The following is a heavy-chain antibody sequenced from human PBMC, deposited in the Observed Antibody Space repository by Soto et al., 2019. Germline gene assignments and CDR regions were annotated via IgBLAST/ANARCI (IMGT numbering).Heavy chain of an antibody. CDR2: ISYDGSNK. CDR3: AKDPRDGYSLRNFDY. V-gene: IGHV3-30*18. J-gene: IGHJ4*02. D-gene: IGHD2-15*01. CDR1: GFTFSSYG. Sequence: QVQLVESGGGVVQPGRSLRLSCAASGFTFSSYGMHWVRQAPGKGLEWVAVISYDGSNKYYADSVKGRFTISRDNSKNTLYLQMNSPRAEDTAVYYCAKDPRDGYSLRNFDYWGQGTLVTVSS.